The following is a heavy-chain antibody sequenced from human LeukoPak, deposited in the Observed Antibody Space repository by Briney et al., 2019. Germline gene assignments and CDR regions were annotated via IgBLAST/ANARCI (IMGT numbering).Heavy chain of an antibody. J-gene: IGHJ6*03. CDR2: IYHSGST. D-gene: IGHD2-2*01. CDR1: GYSISSGYY. CDR3: ARHGGYCSSTFCYQSNYYYYYMDF. Sequence: SETLSLTCAVSGYSISSGYYWGWIRQPPGRGLEWIGSIYHSGSTYYNPSLKSRVTISVDTSKNQFSLRLTSVTAADTAVYYCARHGGYCSSTFCYQSNYYYYYMDFWCKGTTVTVSS. V-gene: IGHV4-38-2*01.